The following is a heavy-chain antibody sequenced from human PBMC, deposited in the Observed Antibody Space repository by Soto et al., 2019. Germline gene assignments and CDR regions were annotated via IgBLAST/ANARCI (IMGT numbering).Heavy chain of an antibody. Sequence: PGGSLRLSCAASGFTFSSYTMYWLRQAPGKGLEWVAFVSFDGSNKYYADSVKGRFTISRDNSKNTLYLQMNSLRAEDTAVYYCAKDPHGDYLLNWFDPWGQGTLVTVSS. V-gene: IGHV3-30-3*01. D-gene: IGHD4-17*01. CDR2: VSFDGSNK. CDR1: GFTFSSYT. J-gene: IGHJ5*02. CDR3: AKDPHGDYLLNWFDP.